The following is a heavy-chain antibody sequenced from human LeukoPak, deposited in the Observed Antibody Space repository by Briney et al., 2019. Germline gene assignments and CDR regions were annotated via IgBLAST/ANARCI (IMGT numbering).Heavy chain of an antibody. CDR1: GGTFSSYA. CDR3: AGGQYGTEFDY. D-gene: IGHD2-2*01. J-gene: IGHJ4*02. V-gene: IGHV1-69*05. CDR2: IIPIFGTA. Sequence: SVKVSCKASGGTFSSYAISWVRHAPGQGLEWMGGIIPIFGTANYAQKFQGRVTITTDESTSTAYMELRSLRSEGKDVDYCAGGQYGTEFDYWGQGALVSVSS.